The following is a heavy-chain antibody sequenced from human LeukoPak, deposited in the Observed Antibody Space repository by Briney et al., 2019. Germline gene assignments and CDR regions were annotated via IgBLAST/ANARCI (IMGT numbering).Heavy chain of an antibody. Sequence: GGSLRLSCVASGFTVSSKYMSWVRQAAGKGLEWVAVIYTGDTTYYADSVKGRFTISRDNSKNTLYLQMDGLRVEDTAVYYCAKVGAVAAVDYWGQGTLVTVSS. CDR1: GFTVSSKY. D-gene: IGHD6-19*01. J-gene: IGHJ4*02. CDR3: AKVGAVAAVDY. CDR2: IYTGDTT. V-gene: IGHV3-66*01.